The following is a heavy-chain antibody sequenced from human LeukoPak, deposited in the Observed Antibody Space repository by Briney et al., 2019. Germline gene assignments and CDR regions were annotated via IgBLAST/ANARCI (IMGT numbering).Heavy chain of an antibody. Sequence: GRSLRLSCAASGFTFSSYGMHWVRQAPGKGLEWVAVIWYDGSNKYYADSVKGRFTISRDNSKNTLYLQMNSPRAEDTAVYYCARDSAVVPAAIRSYYYYYYMDVWGKGTTVTVSS. J-gene: IGHJ6*03. CDR1: GFTFSSYG. V-gene: IGHV3-33*01. CDR3: ARDSAVVPAAIRSYYYYYYMDV. D-gene: IGHD2-2*02. CDR2: IWYDGSNK.